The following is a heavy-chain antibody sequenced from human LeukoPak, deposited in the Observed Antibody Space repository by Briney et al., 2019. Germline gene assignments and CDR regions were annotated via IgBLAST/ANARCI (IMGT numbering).Heavy chain of an antibody. Sequence: ASVKVSCKASGYTFTGYYMHWVRQAPGQGLEWMGWINPNSGGTNYAQKFQGRVTMTRDTSISTAYMELSRLSSDDTAVYYCARDPEAAEYYFDYWGQGTLVTVSS. CDR2: INPNSGGT. D-gene: IGHD6-13*01. V-gene: IGHV1-2*02. CDR3: ARDPEAAEYYFDY. CDR1: GYTFTGYY. J-gene: IGHJ4*02.